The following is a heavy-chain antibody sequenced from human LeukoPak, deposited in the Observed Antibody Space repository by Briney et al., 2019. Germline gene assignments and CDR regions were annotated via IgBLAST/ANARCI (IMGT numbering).Heavy chain of an antibody. CDR1: GYTFTSYD. J-gene: IGHJ6*03. Sequence: ASVKVSCKAPGYTFTSYDINWVRQAPGQGLEWMGWMNPNSRNTGYAQKFQGRVTITTNTSISSAYMELSSLRSEDTAVYYCAKSRSGYNYGSVESKYYYYMEVWGKGTTVSVPS. V-gene: IGHV1-8*01. CDR3: AKSRSGYNYGSVESKYYYYMEV. CDR2: MNPNSRNT. D-gene: IGHD5-18*01.